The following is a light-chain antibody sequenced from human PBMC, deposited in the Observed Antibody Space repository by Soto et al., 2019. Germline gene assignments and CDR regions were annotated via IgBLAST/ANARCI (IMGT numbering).Light chain of an antibody. CDR1: QSISSW. V-gene: IGKV1-27*01. CDR2: AAS. CDR3: QKYNSAPRT. J-gene: IGKJ1*01. Sequence: DLQMTQSPSTLSASVGDRVTITCRASQSISSWLAWYRQKPGKPPKLLIYAASTLQSGVPSRFSGSGSGTDFTLTISSLQPEDVATYYCQKYNSAPRTFGQGTKVDI.